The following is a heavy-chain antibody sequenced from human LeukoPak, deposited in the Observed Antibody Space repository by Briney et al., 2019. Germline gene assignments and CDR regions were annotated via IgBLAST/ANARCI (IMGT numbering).Heavy chain of an antibody. CDR1: GFTFSSYE. CDR3: ARGEVDGYNF. Sequence: GGSLRLSCAASGFTFSSYEMNWVRQAQGEGREWVSYISSSGSTIYYADSVKGRFTISRDNAKNSLYLQMNSLRAEDTAVYYCARGEVDGYNFGGQGTLVTVSS. V-gene: IGHV3-48*03. D-gene: IGHD5-24*01. CDR2: ISSSGSTI. J-gene: IGHJ4*02.